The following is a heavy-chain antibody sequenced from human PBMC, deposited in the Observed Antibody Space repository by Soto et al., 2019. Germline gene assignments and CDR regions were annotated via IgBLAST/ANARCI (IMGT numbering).Heavy chain of an antibody. CDR2: VYPSDSET. V-gene: IGHV5-51*01. D-gene: IGHD6-13*01. J-gene: IGHJ4*02. Sequence: PGESLKISCKGSGYNFPTYWIGWVRQMPGKGLEWMGIVYPSDSETRYSPSFQGQVTISADKSINTAYLQWSSLKASDTAMYFCARSQGSSWFYFFDNWGQGTLVTVSS. CDR1: GYNFPTYW. CDR3: ARSQGSSWFYFFDN.